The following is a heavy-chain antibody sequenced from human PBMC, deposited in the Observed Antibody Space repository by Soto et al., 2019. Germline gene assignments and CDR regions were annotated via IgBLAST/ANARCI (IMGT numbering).Heavy chain of an antibody. D-gene: IGHD7-27*01. CDR1: GFTFSSYG. J-gene: IGHJ6*03. CDR3: ARDLGTTGLTGDYYYYMDV. CDR2: IWYDGSNK. V-gene: IGHV3-33*01. Sequence: PGGSLRLSCAASGFTFSSYGMHWVRQAPGKGLEWVAVIWYDGSNKYYADSVKGRFTISRDNSKNTLYLQMNSLRAEDTAVYYCARDLGTTGLTGDYYYYMDVWGKGTTVTVSS.